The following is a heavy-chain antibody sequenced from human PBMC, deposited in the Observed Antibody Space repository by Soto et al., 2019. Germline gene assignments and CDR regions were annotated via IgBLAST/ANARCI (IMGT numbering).Heavy chain of an antibody. V-gene: IGHV3-72*01. J-gene: IGHJ1*01. Sequence: EVQLVESGGGLVQPGRSLRLSCAASGFTFSDHYMDWVRQAPGKGLEWVGRTKHKREKYTTEYAASVKGRITITREDSRNTLYLQLNRLKTEETAVYYCICFSSGEVQWGQSTLVTVSS. D-gene: IGHD7-27*01. CDR1: GFTFSDHY. CDR3: ICFSSGEVQ. CDR2: TKHKREKYTT.